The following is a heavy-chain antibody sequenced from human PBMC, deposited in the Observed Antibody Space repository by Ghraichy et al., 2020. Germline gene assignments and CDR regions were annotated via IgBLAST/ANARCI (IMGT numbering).Heavy chain of an antibody. J-gene: IGHJ4*02. V-gene: IGHV3-23*01. CDR3: ARAGMTTVTTYFDY. Sequence: GSLRLSCAASGFTFSSNAMTWVRQAPGKGLEWVSTISGSGGSTYYADSVKGRFTISRDNSKNTLYLQMNSLRAEDTAVYYCARAGMTTVTTYFDYWGQGTLVTVSS. D-gene: IGHD4-17*01. CDR2: ISGSGGST. CDR1: GFTFSSNA.